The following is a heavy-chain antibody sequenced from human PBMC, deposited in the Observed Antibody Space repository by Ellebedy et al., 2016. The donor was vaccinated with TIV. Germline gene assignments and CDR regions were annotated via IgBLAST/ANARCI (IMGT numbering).Heavy chain of an antibody. D-gene: IGHD1-14*01. Sequence: GGSLRLSCAASGFTVSSNCMSWVRQAPGRGLEWVSTLYSGGTILYTDSVKGRFSISRDNSKNTLYLQMNSLRAEDTAVYYCARGNTIPGPEPLDYWGQGTQVTVSS. CDR2: LYSGGTI. CDR3: ARGNTIPGPEPLDY. J-gene: IGHJ4*02. CDR1: GFTVSSNC. V-gene: IGHV3-66*01.